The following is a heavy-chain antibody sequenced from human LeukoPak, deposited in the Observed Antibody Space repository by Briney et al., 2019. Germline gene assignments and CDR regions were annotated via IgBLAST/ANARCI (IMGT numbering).Heavy chain of an antibody. D-gene: IGHD2-8*01. CDR3: ARARYCSNGVCSSDYWYFDL. CDR2: IYTSGST. CDR1: GGSISSGFYY. V-gene: IGHV4-61*02. Sequence: LTCTVSGGSISSGFYYWSWIRQPAGKGXEWIGRIYTSGSTNYNPSLKSRVTISVDTSQNQFSLKLSSVTAADTAVYYCARARYCSNGVCSSDYWYFDLWGRGTLVTVSS. J-gene: IGHJ2*01.